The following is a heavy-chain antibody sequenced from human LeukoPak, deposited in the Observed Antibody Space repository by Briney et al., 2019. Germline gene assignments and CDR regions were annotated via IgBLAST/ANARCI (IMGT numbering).Heavy chain of an antibody. D-gene: IGHD3-3*01. V-gene: IGHV1-2*02. Sequence: VASVKVSCKASGYTFTGYYMHWVRQAPGQGLEWMGWINPNSGGTNYAQKFQGRVTMTRDTSINAAYMELSRLRSDDTAVYYRARGYDSIDYWGQGTLVTVSS. CDR3: ARGYDSIDY. CDR1: GYTFTGYY. J-gene: IGHJ4*02. CDR2: INPNSGGT.